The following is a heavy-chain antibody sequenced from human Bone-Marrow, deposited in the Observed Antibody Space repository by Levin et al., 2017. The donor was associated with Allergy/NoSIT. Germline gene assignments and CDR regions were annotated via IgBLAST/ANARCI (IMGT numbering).Heavy chain of an antibody. CDR1: GYTFTSYA. D-gene: IGHD5-12*01. J-gene: IGHJ4*02. CDR2: INTNTGNP. Sequence: ASVKVSCKASGYTFTSYAMNWVRQAPGQGLEWMGWINTNTGNPTYAQGFTGRFVFSLDTSVSTAYLQISSLKAEDTAVYYCARGPADFIVATIMGYFDYWGQGTLVTVSS. CDR3: ARGPADFIVATIMGYFDY. V-gene: IGHV7-4-1*02.